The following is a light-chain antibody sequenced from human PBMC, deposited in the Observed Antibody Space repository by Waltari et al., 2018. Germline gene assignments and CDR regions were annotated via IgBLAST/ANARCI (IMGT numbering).Light chain of an antibody. CDR1: SLRTYY. Sequence: SSELTQDPAVSVALGPTVRITCQGDSLRTYYVSWFHQKPGQAPALVIYGKNNRPSGIPDRFSASSSGSTASLTIIGTQAEDEADYYCHSRDSSGDVLIGGGTKLTVL. CDR2: GKN. J-gene: IGLJ2*01. V-gene: IGLV3-19*01. CDR3: HSRDSSGDVL.